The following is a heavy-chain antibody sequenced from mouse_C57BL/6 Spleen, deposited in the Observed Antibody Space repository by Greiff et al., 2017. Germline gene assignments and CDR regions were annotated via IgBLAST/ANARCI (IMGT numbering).Heavy chain of an antibody. V-gene: IGHV6-3*01. CDR3: TGDGSSPAWFAY. CDR2: IRLKSDNYAT. Sequence: EVKLVESGGGLVQPGGSMKLSCVASGFTFSNYWMNWVRQSPEKGLEWVAQIRLKSDNYATHYAESVKGRFTISRDDSKSSVYLQMNNLRAEDTGIYYCTGDGSSPAWFAYWGQGTLVTVSA. CDR1: GFTFSNYW. J-gene: IGHJ3*01. D-gene: IGHD1-1*01.